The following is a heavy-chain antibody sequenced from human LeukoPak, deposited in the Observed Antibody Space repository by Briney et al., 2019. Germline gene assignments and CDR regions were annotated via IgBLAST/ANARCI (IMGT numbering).Heavy chain of an antibody. Sequence: GSSVKVSCKASGGTFSSYAISWVRQAPGQGLERMGRIIPILGIANYAQKFQGRVTITADKSTSTAYMELSSLRSEDTAVYYCASGPYYYDSSGFFDYWGQGTLVTVSS. CDR3: ASGPYYYDSSGFFDY. CDR2: IIPILGIA. D-gene: IGHD3-22*01. CDR1: GGTFSSYA. J-gene: IGHJ4*02. V-gene: IGHV1-69*04.